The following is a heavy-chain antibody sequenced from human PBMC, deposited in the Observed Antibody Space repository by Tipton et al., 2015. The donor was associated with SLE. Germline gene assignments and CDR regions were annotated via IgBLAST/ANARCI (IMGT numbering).Heavy chain of an antibody. CDR2: INHSGST. CDR1: GGSFSGYY. Sequence: LSCAVYGGSFSGYYWSWIRQPPGKGLEWIGEINHSGSTNYNPSLKSRVTISVDTSKNQFSLKLSSVTAADTAVYYCARDKGTVVVLHAFDIWGQGTMVTVSS. D-gene: IGHD3-22*01. J-gene: IGHJ3*02. CDR3: ARDKGTVVVLHAFDI. V-gene: IGHV4-34*01.